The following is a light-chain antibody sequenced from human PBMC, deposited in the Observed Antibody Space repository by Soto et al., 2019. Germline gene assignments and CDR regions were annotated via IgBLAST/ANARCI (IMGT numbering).Light chain of an antibody. J-gene: IGKJ1*01. Sequence: EIVLTQSPGTLSLSPGERATLSCRASQSVNTKYLAWYQQRPGQAPRLLLYGTSNRGTGIPDRFSGSGSGTDFTLTISRLEPEDSAVYYCQQYGISPWTFGQGTKVEI. CDR2: GTS. CDR1: QSVNTKY. CDR3: QQYGISPWT. V-gene: IGKV3-20*01.